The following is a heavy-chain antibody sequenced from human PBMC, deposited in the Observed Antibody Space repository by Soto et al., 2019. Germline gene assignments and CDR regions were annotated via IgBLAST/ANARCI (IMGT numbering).Heavy chain of an antibody. V-gene: IGHV3-23*01. CDR1: GLTFSDYA. J-gene: IGHJ5*02. CDR2: ISGSGDNT. Sequence: GGSLRLSCAVSGLTFSDYAMSWVRQAPGKGLEWVSTISGSGDNTYYTDSVKGRFTISRDNSKNTLYLQMNNLRADDTAVYNCAKDRSDSYHWGQGALVTVSS. CDR3: AKDRSDSYH. D-gene: IGHD2-21*01.